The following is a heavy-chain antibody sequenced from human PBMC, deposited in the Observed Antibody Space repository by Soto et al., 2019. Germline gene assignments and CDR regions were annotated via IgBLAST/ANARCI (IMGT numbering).Heavy chain of an antibody. Sequence: QVQLVQSGAEVKKPGSSVKVSCKASGGTFSSYTISWVRQAPGQGLEWMGRIIPILGIANYAQKFQGRVIPVLGLASTDQKFRGRVPITEDKSRRTAYMELSSLRLKDPVVYYCAGELSGRPSPHWYLEFWGRGTLVTVSS. V-gene: IGHV1-69*08. CDR3: AGELSGRPSPHWYLEF. CDR1: GGTFSSYT. CDR2: IIPILGIA. D-gene: IGHD6-25*01. J-gene: IGHJ2*01.